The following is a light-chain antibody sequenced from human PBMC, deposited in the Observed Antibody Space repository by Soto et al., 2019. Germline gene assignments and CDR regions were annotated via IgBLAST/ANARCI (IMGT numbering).Light chain of an antibody. CDR3: QQYNNWPPT. Sequence: EIVVTQSPATLAVSPGERATLSCRASQSVSSNLAWYQQKPGQAPRLLIYGASTRATGIPARFSGSGSGTEFTLTISSLQSEDFAVYCCQQYNNWPPTFGQGTKVDIK. J-gene: IGKJ1*01. V-gene: IGKV3-15*01. CDR2: GAS. CDR1: QSVSSN.